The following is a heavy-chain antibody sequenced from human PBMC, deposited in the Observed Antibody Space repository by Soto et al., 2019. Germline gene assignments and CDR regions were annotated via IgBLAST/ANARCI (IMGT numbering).Heavy chain of an antibody. J-gene: IGHJ4*02. D-gene: IGHD6-19*01. Sequence: QITLKESGPTLVKPTQTLTLICTFSGFSLSSTRMAVGWIRQPPGKALEWLALIYWDDDKRYSPFLKSRLTSTKDTSKNQVVLTMSNMDPVDTARYYCAHIVVAGLGYYFDYWGQGTLDTVSS. CDR2: IYWDDDK. CDR3: AHIVVAGLGYYFDY. V-gene: IGHV2-5*02. CDR1: GFSLSSTRMA.